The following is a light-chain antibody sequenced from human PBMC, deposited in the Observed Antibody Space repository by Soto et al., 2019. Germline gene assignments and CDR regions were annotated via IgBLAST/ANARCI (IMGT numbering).Light chain of an antibody. Sequence: DIQLTQSPSTLSASVGDRVTVTCRASQRIDRYLAWYQQKPGKAPKLLVYDASTLEGGVPSSFIGSGYATEFILTISRLQPDDVATYYCQQYKDGAWTFGQGTRVEIK. CDR1: QRIDRY. V-gene: IGKV1-5*01. CDR3: QQYKDGAWT. J-gene: IGKJ1*01. CDR2: DAS.